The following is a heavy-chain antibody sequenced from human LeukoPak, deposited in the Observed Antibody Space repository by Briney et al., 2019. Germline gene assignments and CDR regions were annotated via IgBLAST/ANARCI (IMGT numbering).Heavy chain of an antibody. J-gene: IGHJ5*02. CDR2: IYYSGST. V-gene: IGHV4-39*01. CDR1: GGSISSSSYY. CDR3: ARQRHNWFDP. Sequence: MPSETLSLTCTVSGGSISSSSYYWGWIRQPPGKGLEWIGSIYYSGSTCYNPSLKSRVTISVDTSKNQFSLKLSSVTAADTAVYYCARQRHNWFDPWGQGTLVTVSS. D-gene: IGHD1-1*01.